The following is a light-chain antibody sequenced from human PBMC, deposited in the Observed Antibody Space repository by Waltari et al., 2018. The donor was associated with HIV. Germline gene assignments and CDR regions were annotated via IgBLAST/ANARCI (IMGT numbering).Light chain of an antibody. V-gene: IGLV1-47*01. CDR1: SSNIGSNS. CDR2: RDN. Sequence: QSILTQPPSISGTPGQRVTISCSGSSSNIGSNSVSWYQLILGPAPKLLIFRDNQRPSGFPDRFPGSKSATSASLAIGGLRSEDEADYYCAAWDDSLRGPVFGGGTKLTVL. CDR3: AAWDDSLRGPV. J-gene: IGLJ3*02.